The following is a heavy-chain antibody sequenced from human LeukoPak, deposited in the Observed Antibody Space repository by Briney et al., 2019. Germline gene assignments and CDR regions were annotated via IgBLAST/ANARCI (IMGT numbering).Heavy chain of an antibody. V-gene: IGHV4-61*01. J-gene: IGHJ4*02. D-gene: IGHD1-14*01. CDR3: ALDRNGDYFDY. CDR1: GGSIRSSYYY. Sequence: PSETLSLTCTVSGGSIRSSYYYWSWIRQPPGKGLEWIGYIYYSGSTNYNPSLKSRVTISVDTSKNQFSLKLSSVTAADTAVYYCALDRNGDYFDYWGQGTLVTVSS. CDR2: IYYSGST.